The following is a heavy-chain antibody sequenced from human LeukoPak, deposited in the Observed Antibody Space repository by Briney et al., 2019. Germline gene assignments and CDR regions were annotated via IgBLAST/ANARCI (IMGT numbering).Heavy chain of an antibody. CDR2: IYYSGST. D-gene: IGHD5-12*01. J-gene: IGHJ3*02. CDR3: ARDGGYRAFDI. Sequence: PSETLSLTCTVSGGSISSYYWSWIRQPPGKGLEWIGYIYYSGSTNYNPSLKSRVTISVDTSKNQFSLKLSSVTAADTAVYYCARDGGYRAFDIWGQGTIVTVSS. V-gene: IGHV4-59*01. CDR1: GGSISSYY.